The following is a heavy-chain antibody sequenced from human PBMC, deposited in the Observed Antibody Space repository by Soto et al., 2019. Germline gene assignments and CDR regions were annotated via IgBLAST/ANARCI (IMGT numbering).Heavy chain of an antibody. CDR1: GGSISRNY. V-gene: IGHV4-59*01. J-gene: IGHJ4*02. Sequence: SETLSLTCTVSGGSISRNYWTWIRQPPGKGLEWIGYVYNSGSTNYNPSLKSRVTISEDTSKSQFSLKVNSMTAADTAVYYCARYRREAVAGYTLDNWGQGILVTVSS. CDR2: VYNSGST. CDR3: ARYRREAVAGYTLDN. D-gene: IGHD6-13*01.